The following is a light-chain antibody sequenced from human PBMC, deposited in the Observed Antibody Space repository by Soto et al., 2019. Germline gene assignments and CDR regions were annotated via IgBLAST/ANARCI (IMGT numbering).Light chain of an antibody. Sequence: DIQMTQSPSTLSAFVGDRVTITCRASQSVNSWFAWYQQRPGKAPKLLIYDASTLEGGVPSRFSGSGSGTEFTLTISSLQPDDFATYYCHQYNSYHTFGGGTKVDI. J-gene: IGKJ4*01. V-gene: IGKV1-5*01. CDR1: QSVNSW. CDR2: DAS. CDR3: HQYNSYHT.